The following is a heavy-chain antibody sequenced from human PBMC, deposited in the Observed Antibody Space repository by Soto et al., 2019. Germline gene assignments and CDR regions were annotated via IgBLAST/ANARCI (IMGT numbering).Heavy chain of an antibody. D-gene: IGHD5-18*01. Sequence: GASVKVSCKASAYTFTSYGISWVRQAPGQRLEWMGWISAYNGNTNYAQKLQGRVTMTTDTSTSTAYMELRSLRSDDTAVYYCARDMDTAMVPYYYYGMDVWGQGTTVTVSS. J-gene: IGHJ6*02. CDR3: ARDMDTAMVPYYYYGMDV. CDR1: AYTFTSYG. V-gene: IGHV1-18*01. CDR2: ISAYNGNT.